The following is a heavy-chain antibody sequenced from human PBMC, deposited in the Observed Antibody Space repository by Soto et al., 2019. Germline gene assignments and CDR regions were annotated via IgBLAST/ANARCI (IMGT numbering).Heavy chain of an antibody. CDR2: IYYSGTT. V-gene: IGHV4-59*01. CDR3: VRANYFDY. Sequence: LSLTCTVSGGSINSYYWTWIRQFPGKRLEWIGNIYYSGTTNYNTFLKSRVSISVDTSKNQFSLKLSSVTAADTAIYYCVRANYFDYWGQGTLVTVSS. CDR1: GGSINSYY. J-gene: IGHJ4*02.